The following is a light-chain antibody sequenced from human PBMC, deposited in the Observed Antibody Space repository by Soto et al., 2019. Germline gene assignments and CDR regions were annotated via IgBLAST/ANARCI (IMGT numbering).Light chain of an antibody. V-gene: IGLV2-14*01. Sequence: QSALTQPASVSGSPGQSITISCSGTSSDVGAYNYVSWYQQHPGKAPKLMIYDVSNRPPGVSHRFSGSKSGSTASLTISGLQAEDEADYYCSSYTSSSTLVFGGGTKVTVL. J-gene: IGLJ2*01. CDR2: DVS. CDR3: SSYTSSSTLV. CDR1: SSDVGAYNY.